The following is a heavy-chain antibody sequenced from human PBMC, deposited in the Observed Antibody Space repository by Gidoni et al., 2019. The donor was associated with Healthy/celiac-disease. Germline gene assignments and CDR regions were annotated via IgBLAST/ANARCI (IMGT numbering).Heavy chain of an antibody. CDR2: INPSGST. CDR3: ARVPTYDSSAKGVYFDY. CDR1: GGSFSSYY. J-gene: IGHJ4*02. V-gene: IGHV4-34*01. D-gene: IGHD3-22*01. Sequence: QVQLQQWGAGLLKPSETLSLTCAVYGGSFSSYYWRWIRQPPGKGLEWIGEINPSGSTNYNPSLKSRVTISVDTSKNQFSLKLSSVTAADTAVYYCARVPTYDSSAKGVYFDYWGQGTLVTVSS.